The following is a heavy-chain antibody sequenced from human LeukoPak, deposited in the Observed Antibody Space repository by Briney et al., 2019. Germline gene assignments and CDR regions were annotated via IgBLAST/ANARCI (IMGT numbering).Heavy chain of an antibody. Sequence: GGSLRLSCAASGFTFSGSAMHWVRQASGNGLEWVGRIRSKANSYATAYAASVKGRFTISRDDSKNTAYLQMNSLKTEDTAVYYCTRGNDYYGSGSWGQGTLVTVSS. CDR3: TRGNDYYGSGS. V-gene: IGHV3-73*01. D-gene: IGHD3-10*01. J-gene: IGHJ4*02. CDR2: IRSKANSYAT. CDR1: GFTFSGSA.